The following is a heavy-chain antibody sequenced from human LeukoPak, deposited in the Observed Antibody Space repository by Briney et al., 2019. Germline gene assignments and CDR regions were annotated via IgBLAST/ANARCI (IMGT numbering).Heavy chain of an antibody. CDR1: GGSISSGDYY. V-gene: IGHV4-30-4*01. J-gene: IGHJ3*02. CDR2: IYYSGST. CDR3: ARGRGIVVVTADAFDI. D-gene: IGHD2-21*02. Sequence: SETLSLTCTVSGGSISSGDYYWSWIRQPPGKGLEWIGYIYYSGSTYYNPSLKSRVTISVDTSKNQFSLKLSSVTAADTAVYYCARGRGIVVVTADAFDIWGQGTMVTVSS.